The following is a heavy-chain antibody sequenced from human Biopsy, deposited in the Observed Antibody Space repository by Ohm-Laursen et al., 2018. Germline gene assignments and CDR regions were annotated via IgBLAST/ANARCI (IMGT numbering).Heavy chain of an antibody. V-gene: IGHV4-4*07. J-gene: IGHJ5*02. D-gene: IGHD6-13*01. CDR3: AREPRIAAVAYFDP. Sequence: SDTLSLTCTVCGGSISHYYWSWIRQPAGKGLEWIGRIYSSGSTNYNPSLKSRVTMSVDTSKNQFSLILSSMTAADTAVYYCAREPRIAAVAYFDPWGQGTLVTVSS. CDR2: IYSSGST. CDR1: GGSISHYY.